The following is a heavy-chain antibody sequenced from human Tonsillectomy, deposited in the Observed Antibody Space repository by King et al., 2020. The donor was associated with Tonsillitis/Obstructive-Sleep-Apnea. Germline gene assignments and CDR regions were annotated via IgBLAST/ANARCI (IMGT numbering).Heavy chain of an antibody. CDR1: GYTFTDYA. Sequence: VQLVESGSELKKPGASVRVSCNASGYTFTDYAINWVRQAPGQWLDLLGWMNNNTGNPTYAQGFTGRFVLSLDTPVSTAYLQISSLKAEDTAMYYCARDGFGANLFDNWGQGTLVTVSS. V-gene: IGHV7-4-1*02. CDR2: MNNNTGNP. J-gene: IGHJ4*02. D-gene: IGHD1-26*01. CDR3: ARDGFGANLFDN.